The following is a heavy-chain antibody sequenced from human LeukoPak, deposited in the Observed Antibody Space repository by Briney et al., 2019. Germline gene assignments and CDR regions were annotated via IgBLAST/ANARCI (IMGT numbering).Heavy chain of an antibody. CDR1: GYTFTDFG. CDR2: ISACNGNT. D-gene: IGHD5-18*01. V-gene: IGHV1-18*01. Sequence: GASVKVSCKASGYTFTDFGVSWVRQAPGQGLEWMGWISACNGNTNYVQKFQGRVTMTTDISTSTAYMELRSLRSDDTAVFYCVRDLGVDTSMIFFDYWGQGTRVTVSS. J-gene: IGHJ4*02. CDR3: VRDLGVDTSMIFFDY.